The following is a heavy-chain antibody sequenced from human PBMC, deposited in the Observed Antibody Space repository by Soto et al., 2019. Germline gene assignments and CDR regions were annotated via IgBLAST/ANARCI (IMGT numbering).Heavy chain of an antibody. Sequence: GGSLRLSCAASGFTFSSYWMDWVRQVPGKGLVWVSRINDDGSREGYADSVKGRFTISRDNAKNTLYLQMSSLRADDTAVDYCAGPSECSFVHIYVMHVWGQGTTVTVSS. CDR3: AGPSECSFVHIYVMHV. CDR2: INDDGSRE. J-gene: IGHJ6*02. V-gene: IGHV3-74*01. D-gene: IGHD3-3*01. CDR1: GFTFSSYW.